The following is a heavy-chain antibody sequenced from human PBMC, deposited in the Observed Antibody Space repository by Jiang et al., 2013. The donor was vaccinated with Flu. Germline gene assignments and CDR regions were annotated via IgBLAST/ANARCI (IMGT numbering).Heavy chain of an antibody. CDR1: GGSISSGGYS. D-gene: IGHD5-24*01. V-gene: IGHV4-30-2*01. J-gene: IGHJ5*02. CDR2: IYHSGST. Sequence: GSGLVKPSQTLSLTCAVSGGSISSGGYSWSWIRQPPGKGLEWIGYIYHSGSTYYNPSLKSRVTISVDRSKNQFSLKLSSVTAADTAVYYCARVGDGYNKGGWFDPWGPGNPGHRLL. CDR3: ARVGDGYNKGGWFDP.